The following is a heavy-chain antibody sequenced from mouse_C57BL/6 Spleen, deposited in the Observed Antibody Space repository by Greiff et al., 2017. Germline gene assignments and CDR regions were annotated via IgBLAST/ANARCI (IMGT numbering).Heavy chain of an antibody. J-gene: IGHJ2*01. D-gene: IGHD1-1*01. CDR2: IYPGSGST. Sequence: VQLQQSGPELVKPGASVKISCKASGYTFTSYWITWVKQRPGQGLEWIGDIYPGSGSTNYNEKFKSKATLTVDTSSSTAYMQLSSLTSEDSAVYYCAREGTTVVADYWGQGTTLTVSS. CDR3: AREGTTVVADY. CDR1: GYTFTSYW. V-gene: IGHV1-55*01.